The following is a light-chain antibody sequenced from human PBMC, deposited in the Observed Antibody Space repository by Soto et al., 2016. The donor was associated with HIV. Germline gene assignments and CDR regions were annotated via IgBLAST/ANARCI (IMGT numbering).Light chain of an antibody. CDR2: DDS. Sequence: SYELTQPPSVSVAPEKTARITCGGNNIGSKSVHWYQQKPGQAPVLVVYDDSHRPSGIPERFSGSNSGNTATLTITRVAAGDEADYYCQVWDSSSAHPVFGGGTKLTVL. CDR3: QVWDSSSAHPV. CDR1: NIGSKS. J-gene: IGLJ2*01. V-gene: IGLV3-21*03.